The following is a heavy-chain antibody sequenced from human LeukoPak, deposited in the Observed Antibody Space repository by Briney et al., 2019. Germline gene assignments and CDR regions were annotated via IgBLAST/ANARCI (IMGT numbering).Heavy chain of an antibody. CDR3: ARETVGATGFDY. Sequence: SETLSLTCTVSGGSISSYYWSWIRQPPGKGLEWIGYIYYSGSTSYNPSLKSRVTISVDTSKNQFSLKLSSVTAADTAVYYCARETVGATGFDYWGQGTLVTVSS. CDR2: IYYSGST. V-gene: IGHV4-59*01. CDR1: GGSISSYY. J-gene: IGHJ4*02. D-gene: IGHD1-26*01.